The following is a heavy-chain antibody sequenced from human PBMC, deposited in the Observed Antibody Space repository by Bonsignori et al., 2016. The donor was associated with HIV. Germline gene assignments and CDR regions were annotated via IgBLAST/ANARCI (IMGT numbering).Heavy chain of an antibody. D-gene: IGHD2-15*01. J-gene: IGHJ4*02. Sequence: RQAPGKGLEWIGYVYFTGSTNYNPSLKSRVTISVDTSKNQFSLKLTSVTGADTAVYYCARGCSSGTCPFDYWGQGTQVTVSS. CDR3: ARGCSSGTCPFDY. CDR2: VYFTGST. V-gene: IGHV4-59*12.